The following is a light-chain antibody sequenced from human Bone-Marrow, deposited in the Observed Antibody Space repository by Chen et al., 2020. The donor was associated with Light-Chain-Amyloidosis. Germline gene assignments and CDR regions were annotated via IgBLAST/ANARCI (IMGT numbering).Light chain of an antibody. CDR3: QVWDRSSDRPV. CDR1: NIGSTS. V-gene: IGLV3-21*02. J-gene: IGLJ3*02. Sequence: SYVLTQPSPVSVAPGQTGTIACGGNNIGSTSVHWYQQTPGQAPLLVVYDDSDRPSGIPERLSGSNSGNTATLTISRVEAGDEADYYCQVWDRSSDRPVFGGGTKLTVL. CDR2: DDS.